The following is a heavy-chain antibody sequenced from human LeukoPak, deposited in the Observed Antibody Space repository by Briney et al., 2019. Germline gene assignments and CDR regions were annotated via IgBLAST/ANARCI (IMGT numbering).Heavy chain of an antibody. CDR1: GYTFTSYY. V-gene: IGHV1-8*01. CDR2: MNPNSGNT. CDR3: ARGVDYYDSSGPPDY. Sequence: GASVKVSCKASGYTFTSYYMHWVRQAPGQGLEWMGWMNPNSGNTGYAPKFQGRVTITRNTSISTAYMELSSLRSEDTAVYYCARGVDYYDSSGPPDYWGQGTLVIVSS. J-gene: IGHJ4*02. D-gene: IGHD3-22*01.